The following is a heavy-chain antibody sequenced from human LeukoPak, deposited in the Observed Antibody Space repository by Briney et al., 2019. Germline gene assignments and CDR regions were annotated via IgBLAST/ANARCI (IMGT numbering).Heavy chain of an antibody. Sequence: KPSETLSLTCAVYGGSFSGYYWSWIRQPPGKGLEWIGEITHSGSTNYNPSLKSRVTISVDTSKNQFSLKLSSVTAADTAVYYCARRLIAAAGPRYYYGMDVWGQGTTVTVSS. J-gene: IGHJ6*02. D-gene: IGHD6-13*01. CDR2: ITHSGST. CDR3: ARRLIAAAGPRYYYGMDV. V-gene: IGHV4-34*01. CDR1: GGSFSGYY.